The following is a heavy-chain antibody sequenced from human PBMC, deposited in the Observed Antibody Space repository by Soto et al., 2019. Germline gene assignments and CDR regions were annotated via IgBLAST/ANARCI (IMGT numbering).Heavy chain of an antibody. Sequence: PGGSLRLSCAASGLRFSDYAMSWVRQAPGKGLEWVSAISGSGANTYYADSVRGRFTISRDNSKNTLYLQMSSLGAEDTAVYYCARGQRWGPGTLVTVSS. CDR3: ARGQR. CDR2: ISGSGANT. J-gene: IGHJ1*01. CDR1: GLRFSDYA. V-gene: IGHV3-23*01.